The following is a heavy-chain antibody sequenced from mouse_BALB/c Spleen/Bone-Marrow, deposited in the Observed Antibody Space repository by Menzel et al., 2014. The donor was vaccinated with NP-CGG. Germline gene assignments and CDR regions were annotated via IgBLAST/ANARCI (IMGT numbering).Heavy chain of an antibody. D-gene: IGHD1-1*01. V-gene: IGHV5-6*01. CDR3: ASGNYYAMDY. CDR2: ISSGGSYT. J-gene: IGHJ4*01. CDR1: GFTFSSYG. Sequence: EVQLVESGGDLVKPGGSLKLSCAASGFTFSSYGMSWVRQTPDKRLEWVATISSGGSYTYYPDSVKGRFTISRDNAKNTLYLQMSSLKSEDTAMYYCASGNYYAMDYWGQGASVTGSS.